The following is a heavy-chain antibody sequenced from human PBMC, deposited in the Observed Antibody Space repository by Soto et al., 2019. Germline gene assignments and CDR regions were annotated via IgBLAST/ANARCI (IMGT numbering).Heavy chain of an antibody. V-gene: IGHV1-69*01. J-gene: IGHJ6*02. D-gene: IGHD2-21*01. CDR2: IIPIVGTG. CDR3: ARVVILVPTASTHYYYHMDV. CDR1: GGTFSNYA. Sequence: QVQLVQSGAEVRKPGSSVTVSCKASGGTFSNYAISWVRQAPGQGLEWMGGIIPIVGTGRYAQKFQGRVTITADEPTTTAYMELSSLRFEDTAMYYCARVVILVPTASTHYYYHMDVWGPGTTVTVSS.